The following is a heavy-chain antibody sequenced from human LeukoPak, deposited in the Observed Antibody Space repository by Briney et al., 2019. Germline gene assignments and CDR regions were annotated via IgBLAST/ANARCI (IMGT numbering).Heavy chain of an antibody. D-gene: IGHD5-12*01. CDR2: IYYSGST. CDR3: ARAPRTGWLRIYYFDY. Sequence: SETLSLTCTVSGGSVSSGSYYWSWIRQPPGKGLEWIGYIYYSGSTNYNPSLKSRVTISVDTSKNQFSLKLSSVTAADTAVYYCARAPRTGWLRIYYFDYWGQGTLVTVSS. CDR1: GGSVSSGSYY. J-gene: IGHJ4*02. V-gene: IGHV4-61*01.